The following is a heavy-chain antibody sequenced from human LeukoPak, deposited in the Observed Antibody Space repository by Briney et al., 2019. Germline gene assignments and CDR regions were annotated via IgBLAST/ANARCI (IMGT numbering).Heavy chain of an antibody. CDR3: ARGPPNWGMVGY. CDR2: MKSNNGHT. J-gene: IGHJ4*02. Sequence: ASVKVSCKASGYTFTRFDFNWVRPATGQGLEWMGWMKSNNGHTGYAQKFQGRVTMTRDTSISTAYMELSSLTFEDTAVYYCARGPPNWGMVGYWGQGTLVTVSS. V-gene: IGHV1-8*01. CDR1: GYTFTRFD. D-gene: IGHD7-27*01.